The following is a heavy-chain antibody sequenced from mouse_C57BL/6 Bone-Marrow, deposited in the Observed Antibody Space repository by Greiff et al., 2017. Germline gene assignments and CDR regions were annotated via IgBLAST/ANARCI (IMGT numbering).Heavy chain of an antibody. J-gene: IGHJ4*01. Sequence: QVHVQQPGAELVKPGASVKVSCKASGYTFTSYWMHWVKQRPGQGLEWIGRIHPSDSGTNYNQKFKGKATLTVDKSSSTAYMQLSSLTSEDSAVYYCAIRFTTAVWYAMDYWGQGTSVTVSS. CDR2: IHPSDSGT. D-gene: IGHD1-2*01. V-gene: IGHV1-74*01. CDR3: AIRFTTAVWYAMDY. CDR1: GYTFTSYW.